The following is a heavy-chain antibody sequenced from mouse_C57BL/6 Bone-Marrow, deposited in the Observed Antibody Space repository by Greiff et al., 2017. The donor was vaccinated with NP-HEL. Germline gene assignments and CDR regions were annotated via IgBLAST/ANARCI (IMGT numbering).Heavy chain of an antibody. CDR1: FSTFPISL. Sequence: QVQLQQPGAALVRPGTSVPFSFPSSFSTFPISLLPFVPPLPVQGLDWIGVIDPSDSYTNYNQKFKGKATLTVDTSSSTAYMQLSSLTSEDSAVYYCARVYYSPFAYWGQGTLVTVSA. CDR3: ARVYYSPFAY. CDR2: IDPSDSYT. V-gene: IGHV1-59*01. J-gene: IGHJ3*01. D-gene: IGHD2-12*01.